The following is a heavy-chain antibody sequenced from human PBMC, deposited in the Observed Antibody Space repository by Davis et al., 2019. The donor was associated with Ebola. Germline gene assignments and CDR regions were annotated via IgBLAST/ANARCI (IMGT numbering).Heavy chain of an antibody. CDR3: ARVVVLDYYYGMDV. CDR2: MNPNRGNT. D-gene: IGHD2-15*01. Sequence: ASVKVSCKASGYTFSSYDIIWVRQATGHGLEWMGWMNPNRGNTGYARKLQGRVTMTRNTSISTASMELSSLRSEDTAVYYCARVVVLDYYYGMDVWGQGTTVTVSS. V-gene: IGHV1-8*01. J-gene: IGHJ6*02. CDR1: GYTFSSYD.